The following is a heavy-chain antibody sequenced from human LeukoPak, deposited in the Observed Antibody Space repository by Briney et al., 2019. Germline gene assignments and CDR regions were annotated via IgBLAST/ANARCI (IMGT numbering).Heavy chain of an antibody. Sequence: ASVKVSCKASGGTFSSYAISWVRQAPGQGLEWMGGIIPIFGTANYAQKLQGRVTMTTDTSTSTAYMELRSLRSDDTAVYYCARELVPAAMSRYYGMDVWGQGTTVTVSS. D-gene: IGHD2-2*01. V-gene: IGHV1-69*05. CDR3: ARELVPAAMSRYYGMDV. CDR1: GGTFSSYA. J-gene: IGHJ6*02. CDR2: IIPIFGTA.